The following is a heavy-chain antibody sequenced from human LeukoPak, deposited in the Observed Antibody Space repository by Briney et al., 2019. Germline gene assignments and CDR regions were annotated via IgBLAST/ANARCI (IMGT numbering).Heavy chain of an antibody. J-gene: IGHJ4*02. CDR2: ISSYNGNT. Sequence: GASVKVSCKASGYIFTSYGITWVRQAPGQGLEWMGWISSYNGNTDYVQKLQGRVTMTTDTSTNTAYLELRSLKSDDTAVYYCARKPGTSSVVYYFDYWGQGTLVTVSS. CDR3: ARKPGTSSVVYYFDY. D-gene: IGHD3-22*01. CDR1: GYIFTSYG. V-gene: IGHV1-18*01.